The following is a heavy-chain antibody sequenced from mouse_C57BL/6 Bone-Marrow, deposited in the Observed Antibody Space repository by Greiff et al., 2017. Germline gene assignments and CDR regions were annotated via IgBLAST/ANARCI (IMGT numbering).Heavy chain of an antibody. J-gene: IGHJ3*01. D-gene: IGHD1-1*01. CDR3: AREGPYGSSPAWFAY. CDR2: INPNYGTT. V-gene: IGHV1-39*01. Sequence: VQLKQSGPELVKPGASVKISCKASGYSFTDYNMNWVKQSNGKSLEWIGVINPNYGTTSYNQKFKGKATLTVDQSSSTAYMQLNSLTSEDSAVYYCAREGPYGSSPAWFAYWGQGTLVTVSA. CDR1: GYSFTDYN.